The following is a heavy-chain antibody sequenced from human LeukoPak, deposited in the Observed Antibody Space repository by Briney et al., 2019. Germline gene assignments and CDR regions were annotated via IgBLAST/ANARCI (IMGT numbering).Heavy chain of an antibody. CDR1: PGSIRTHY. D-gene: IGHD1-26*01. CDR2: IYDSGTT. Sequence: PETLSLTCTVSPGSIRTHYWSWTRQSPGKALERTRSIYDSGTTKPSPSLKSRVTISVDTSKNQFSLKLSSVTAADTAVYYCARSGGNYYDTDAFDIWGQGTMVTVSS. CDR3: ARSGGNYYDTDAFDI. J-gene: IGHJ3*02. V-gene: IGHV4-59*08.